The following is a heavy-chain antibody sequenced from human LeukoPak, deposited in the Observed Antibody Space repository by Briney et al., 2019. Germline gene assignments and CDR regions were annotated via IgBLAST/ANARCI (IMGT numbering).Heavy chain of an antibody. Sequence: GSSVKVSCKASGCTFSSYAISWVRQAPGQGLEWMGRIIPIFGTANYAQKFQGRVTITADKSTSTAYMELSSLRSEDTAVYYCASASRYYYDSSGYYSERGWGQGTLVTVAS. J-gene: IGHJ4*02. CDR3: ASASRYYYDSSGYYSERG. D-gene: IGHD3-22*01. CDR2: IIPIFGTA. CDR1: GCTFSSYA. V-gene: IGHV1-69*06.